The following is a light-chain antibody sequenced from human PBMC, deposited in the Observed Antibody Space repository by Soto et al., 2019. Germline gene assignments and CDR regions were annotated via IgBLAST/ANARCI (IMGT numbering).Light chain of an antibody. Sequence: DIQMTQSPSSLSASVGDRINITCRASQSINNYLNWFQQKPGKAPKLLIYGGSNLQSGVPSRFSGSGSGTDFTLTINSLQPEDFATYYCQQSYSTPQITFGQGTRLENK. CDR3: QQSYSTPQIT. CDR1: QSINNY. CDR2: GGS. J-gene: IGKJ5*01. V-gene: IGKV1-39*01.